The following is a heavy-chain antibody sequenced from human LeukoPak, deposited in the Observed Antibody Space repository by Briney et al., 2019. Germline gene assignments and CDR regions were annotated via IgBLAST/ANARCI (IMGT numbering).Heavy chain of an antibody. CDR2: IYYSGST. V-gene: IGHV4-30-4*01. Sequence: SQTLSLTCTVSGGSISSGDYYWSWIRQPPGKGLEWIGYIYYSGSTYYNPSLKSRVTISVDTSKNQFSLKLSSVTAADTAVYYCARHDIRRGYSGYGTNWFDPWGQGTLVTVSS. J-gene: IGHJ5*02. D-gene: IGHD5-12*01. CDR3: ARHDIRRGYSGYGTNWFDP. CDR1: GGSISSGDYY.